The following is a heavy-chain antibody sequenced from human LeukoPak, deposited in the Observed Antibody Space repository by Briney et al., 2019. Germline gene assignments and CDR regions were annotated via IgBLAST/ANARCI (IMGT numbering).Heavy chain of an antibody. Sequence: GGSLRLSCVASGFTFSSYWMTWVRQAPGKGLEWVANIKTDGSLIYYVDSVKGRFTISRDNAKNSLYLQMNSLRAEDTAVYYCAREGLAHNYLSHWGQGTLVTVSS. J-gene: IGHJ1*01. D-gene: IGHD2/OR15-2a*01. CDR3: AREGLAHNYLSH. CDR1: GFTFSSYW. V-gene: IGHV3-7*01. CDR2: IKTDGSLI.